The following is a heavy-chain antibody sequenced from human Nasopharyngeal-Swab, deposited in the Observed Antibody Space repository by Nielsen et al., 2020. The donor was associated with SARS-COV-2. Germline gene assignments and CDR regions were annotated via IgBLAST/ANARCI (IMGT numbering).Heavy chain of an antibody. V-gene: IGHV4-39*01. CDR3: ASSPFRITIFGVVIGNWFDP. D-gene: IGHD3-3*01. Sequence: WIRQPPGKGLEWIGSIYYSGSTYYNPSLKSRVTIPVDTSKNQFSLKLSSVTAADTAVYYCASSPFRITIFGVVIGNWFDPWGQGTLVTVSS. J-gene: IGHJ5*02. CDR2: IYYSGST.